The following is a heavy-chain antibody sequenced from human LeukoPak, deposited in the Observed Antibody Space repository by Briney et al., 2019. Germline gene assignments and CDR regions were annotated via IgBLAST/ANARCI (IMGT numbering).Heavy chain of an antibody. J-gene: IGHJ4*02. Sequence: GGSLRLSCAASGFTFSSYGMHWVRQAPGKGLEWVAGLLYDGSDKYYADSVKGRFTISRDNSKNTLYLQMNSLRDEDTAVYYCAKGRGGGGYEPFDYWGQGILVTVSS. CDR2: LLYDGSDK. CDR3: AKGRGGGGYEPFDY. CDR1: GFTFSSYG. V-gene: IGHV3-30*18. D-gene: IGHD5-12*01.